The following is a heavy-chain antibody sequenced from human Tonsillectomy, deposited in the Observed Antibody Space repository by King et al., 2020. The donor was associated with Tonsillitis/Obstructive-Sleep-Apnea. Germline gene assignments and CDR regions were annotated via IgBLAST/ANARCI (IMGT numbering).Heavy chain of an antibody. J-gene: IGHJ4*02. CDR1: GGSISSHF. CDR3: ARVANHGYYFDY. Sequence: VQLQESGPGLVKPSETLSLTCTVSGGSISSHFWSWIRQSPGKGLDSIGYIFYSGSTNYNPSLKSRVTISVDTSKNQFSLKLTSVTAADTAVYYCARVANHGYYFDYWGQGTLVTVSS. CDR2: IFYSGST. D-gene: IGHD1-14*01. V-gene: IGHV4-59*08.